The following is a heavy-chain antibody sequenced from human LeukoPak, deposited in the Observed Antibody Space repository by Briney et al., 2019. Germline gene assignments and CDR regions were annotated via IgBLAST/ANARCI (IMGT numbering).Heavy chain of an antibody. D-gene: IGHD6-6*01. V-gene: IGHV3-64*01. J-gene: IGHJ6*02. Sequence: PGGPLRLSCAASGFTFSSYAMHWVRQAPGKGLEYVSAISSNGGSTYYANSVKGRFTISRDNSKNTLYLQMGSLRAEDMAVYYCARDGPYSSSSENYYGMDVWGQGTTVTVSS. CDR1: GFTFSSYA. CDR2: ISSNGGST. CDR3: ARDGPYSSSSENYYGMDV.